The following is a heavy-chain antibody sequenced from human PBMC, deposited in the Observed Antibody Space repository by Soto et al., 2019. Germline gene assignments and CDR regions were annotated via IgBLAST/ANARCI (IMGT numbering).Heavy chain of an antibody. J-gene: IGHJ3*02. V-gene: IGHV3-9*01. D-gene: IGHD3-22*01. Sequence: GGSLRLSCAASGFTFDDYAMHWVRQAPGKGLEWVSGISWNSGSIGYADSVKGRFTISRDNAKNSLYLQMNSLRAEDTALDYFGKDSGAMIGGGVDDAFDIWGQGTMVTVSS. CDR2: ISWNSGSI. CDR1: GFTFDDYA. CDR3: GKDSGAMIGGGVDDAFDI.